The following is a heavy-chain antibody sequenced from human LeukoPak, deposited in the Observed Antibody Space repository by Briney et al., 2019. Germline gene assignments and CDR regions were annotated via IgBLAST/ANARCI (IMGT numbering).Heavy chain of an antibody. CDR3: AKPSGSYDYYYYYMDV. CDR2: IKQDGSEK. CDR1: GFTFSSYW. Sequence: PGGSLRLSCAASGFTFSSYWMSWVRQAPGKGLEWVANIKQDGSEKYYVDSVKGRFTISRDNSKNTLYLQMNSLRAEDTAVYYCAKPSGSYDYYYYYMDVWGKGTTVTVSS. J-gene: IGHJ6*03. V-gene: IGHV3-7*01. D-gene: IGHD1-26*01.